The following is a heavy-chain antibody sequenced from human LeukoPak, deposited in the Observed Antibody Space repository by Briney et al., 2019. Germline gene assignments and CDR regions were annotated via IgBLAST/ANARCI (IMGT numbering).Heavy chain of an antibody. CDR1: GFPFSTYA. J-gene: IGHJ4*02. D-gene: IGHD6-13*01. CDR2: ITGSGTTT. V-gene: IGHV3-23*01. Sequence: GGSLRLSCAASGFPFSTYAMTWVRQAPGKGLEWVSVITGSGTTTFFADSVKGRFSISRDNSKNTVHLQMNSLRAEDTAIYYCAKRAKDSSTWSSFDNWGQGTLVTVSS. CDR3: AKRAKDSSTWSSFDN.